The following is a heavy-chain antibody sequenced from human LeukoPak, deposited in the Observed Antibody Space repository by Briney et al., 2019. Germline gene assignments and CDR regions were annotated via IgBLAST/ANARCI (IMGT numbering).Heavy chain of an antibody. CDR2: VYYSGSTT. J-gene: IGHJ4*02. CDR1: GGSISSYY. CDR3: ARDSTYYFDY. V-gene: IGHV4-59*12. Sequence: SETLSLTCTVSGGSISSYYWNWIRQPPGKGLEWIGYVYYSGSTTIYNPSLKSRVTISVDTSKNQFSLKLSSVTAADTAVYYCARDSTYYFDYWGQGTLVTVSS.